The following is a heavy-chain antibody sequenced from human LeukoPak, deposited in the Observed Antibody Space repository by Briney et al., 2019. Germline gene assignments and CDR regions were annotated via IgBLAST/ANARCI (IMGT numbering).Heavy chain of an antibody. V-gene: IGHV4-39*01. J-gene: IGHJ3*01. CDR3: VRPDDNSFDF. D-gene: IGHD3-9*01. CDR2: IYETGST. Sequence: SETLSLTCTVSGGSLSSSSYYWGWIRQPPGRGLEWIGNIYETGSTNYNPSLKSRVTISVDTSKNQFSLKLSSATAADTAVYYCVRPDDNSFDFWGQGTMVTVSS. CDR1: GGSLSSSSYY.